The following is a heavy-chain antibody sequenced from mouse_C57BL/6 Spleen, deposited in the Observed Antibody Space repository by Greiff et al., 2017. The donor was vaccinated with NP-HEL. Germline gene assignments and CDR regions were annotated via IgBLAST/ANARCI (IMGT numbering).Heavy chain of an antibody. D-gene: IGHD3-3*01. CDR1: GFTFSSYA. CDR2: ISDGGSYT. V-gene: IGHV5-4*01. Sequence: EVQLVESGGGLVKPGGSLKLSCAASGFTFSSYAMSWVRQTPEKRLEWVATISDGGSYTYYPDNVKGRFTISRDNAKNNLYLQMSHLKSEDTAMYYCARDRGSWYFEVWGTGTTVTVSS. J-gene: IGHJ1*03. CDR3: ARDRGSWYFEV.